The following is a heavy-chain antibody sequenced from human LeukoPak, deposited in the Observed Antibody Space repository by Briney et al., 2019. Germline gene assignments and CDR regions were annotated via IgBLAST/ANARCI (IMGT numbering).Heavy chain of an antibody. CDR1: GYTFSGYC. Sequence: ASVKVSCKASGYTFSGYCMHWVRQAPGQGLEWMGWINPNSGGTNYAQKVQGRVTMTGDTSISTAYMELSRLRSDDTAVYYCARDYYDSSGYNWFDPWGQGTLVTVSS. J-gene: IGHJ5*02. CDR3: ARDYYDSSGYNWFDP. D-gene: IGHD3-22*01. V-gene: IGHV1-2*02. CDR2: INPNSGGT.